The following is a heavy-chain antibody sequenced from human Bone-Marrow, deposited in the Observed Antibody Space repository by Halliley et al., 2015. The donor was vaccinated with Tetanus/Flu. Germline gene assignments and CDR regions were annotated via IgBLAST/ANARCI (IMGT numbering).Heavy chain of an antibody. V-gene: IGHV4-39*01. J-gene: IGHJ4*02. CDR3: ARQDPYDFWSGYFDY. CDR1: GGSISSTSYY. Sequence: TLSLTCSVSGGSISSTSYYWGWIRQPPGKGLEWIGSIYYNGDTYYNPSLKSRVTISVDTSKNQFSLNLISVTAADTAVYYCARQDPYDFWSGYFDYWGQGTLVPVSS. CDR2: IYYNGDT. D-gene: IGHD3-3*01.